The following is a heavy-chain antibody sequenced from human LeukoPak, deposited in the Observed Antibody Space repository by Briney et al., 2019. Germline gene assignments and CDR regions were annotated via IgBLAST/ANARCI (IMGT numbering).Heavy chain of an antibody. D-gene: IGHD2-2*01. CDR2: IWYDGSNK. Sequence: PGGSLRLSCAASGFTFSSYGMRWVRQAPGKGLEWVAVIWYDGSNKYYADSVKGRFTISRDNSKNTLYLQMNSLRAEDTAVYYCARDRRYFCSSTSCVDYFDYWGQGTLVTVSS. CDR1: GFTFSSYG. V-gene: IGHV3-33*01. CDR3: ARDRRYFCSSTSCVDYFDY. J-gene: IGHJ4*02.